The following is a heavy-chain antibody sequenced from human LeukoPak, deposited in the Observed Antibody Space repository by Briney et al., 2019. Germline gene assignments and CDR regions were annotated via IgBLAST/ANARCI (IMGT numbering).Heavy chain of an antibody. CDR1: GGSISSSSYY. J-gene: IGHJ5*02. CDR2: IYYSGST. V-gene: IGHV4-39*07. CDR3: ARLSTYPYDRSGPDCFAP. Sequence: SETLSLTCTVSGGSISSSSYYWGWIRQPPGKGLEWIGSIYYSGSTYYNPSLKSRVTISVDTSKNQFSLKLSSVTAADTAVYYCARLSTYPYDRSGPDCFAPWGQGTLATVPS. D-gene: IGHD3-22*01.